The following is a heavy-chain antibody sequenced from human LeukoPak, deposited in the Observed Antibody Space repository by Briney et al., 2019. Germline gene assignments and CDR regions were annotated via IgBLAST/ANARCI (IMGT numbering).Heavy chain of an antibody. CDR3: AKGPYSGSYPYYYYYGMDV. D-gene: IGHD1-26*01. Sequence: GASLRLSCAASGFTFSGYAMSWVRQAPGKGLXXXSAISGSGGSTYYADSVKGRFTISRDNSKNTLYLQMNSLRAEDTAVYYCAKGPYSGSYPYYYYYGMDVWGQGTTVTVSS. CDR2: ISGSGGST. J-gene: IGHJ6*02. V-gene: IGHV3-23*01. CDR1: GFTFSGYA.